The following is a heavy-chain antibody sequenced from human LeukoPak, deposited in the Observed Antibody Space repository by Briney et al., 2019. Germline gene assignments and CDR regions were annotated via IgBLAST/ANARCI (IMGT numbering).Heavy chain of an antibody. CDR3: ARGRGPPNTNRDFYYYYYMDV. D-gene: IGHD3-10*01. V-gene: IGHV1-3*03. CDR2: INAANGHT. Sequence: ASVKVSFKASGYTFTNYAIHWVRQAPGQRFEWMGWINAANGHTKYSPAFQGRITITRDTSATTAYMELSSLRSEDMALYYCARGRGPPNTNRDFYYYYYMDVWGTGTTVTVSS. CDR1: GYTFTNYA. J-gene: IGHJ6*03.